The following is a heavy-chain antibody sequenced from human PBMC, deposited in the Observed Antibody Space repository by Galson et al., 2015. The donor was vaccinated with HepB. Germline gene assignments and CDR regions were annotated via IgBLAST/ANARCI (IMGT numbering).Heavy chain of an antibody. CDR2: IWYDGSNK. CDR1: GFTFSSYG. CDR3: ARDRVHYYDSSGYYGDASDI. J-gene: IGHJ3*02. Sequence: SLRLSCAASGFTFSSYGMHWVRQAPGKGLEWVAVIWYDGSNKYYADSVKGRFTISRDNSKNTLYLQMNSLRAEDTAVYCCARDRVHYYDSSGYYGDASDIWGQGTMVTVSS. V-gene: IGHV3-33*01. D-gene: IGHD3-22*01.